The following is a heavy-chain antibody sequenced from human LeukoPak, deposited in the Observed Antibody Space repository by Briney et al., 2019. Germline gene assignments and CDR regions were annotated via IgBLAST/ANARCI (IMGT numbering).Heavy chain of an antibody. Sequence: PSETLSLTCTVSGGSISSYYWSWIRQPPGKGLEWIGYIYYSGSTNYNPSLKSRVTISVDTSKNQFSLKLSSVTAADTAVYYCARGDSSNNYYYYGTDVWGKGTTVTVSS. V-gene: IGHV4-59*01. J-gene: IGHJ6*04. CDR2: IYYSGST. D-gene: IGHD1/OR15-1a*01. CDR3: ARGDSSNNYYYYGTDV. CDR1: GGSISSYY.